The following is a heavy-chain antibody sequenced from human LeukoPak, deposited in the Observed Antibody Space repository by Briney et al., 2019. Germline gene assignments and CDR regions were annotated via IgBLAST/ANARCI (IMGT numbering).Heavy chain of an antibody. CDR1: GYTFTGYY. Sequence: ASVKVSCKASGYTFTGYYMHWVRHAPGQGLEWMGWINPNSGGTNYAQKFQGRVTMTRDTSISTAYMELSRLRSDDTAVYYCARVGGWFGELLPTYYYYGMDVWGQGTTVTVSS. J-gene: IGHJ6*02. V-gene: IGHV1-2*02. D-gene: IGHD3-10*01. CDR3: ARVGGWFGELLPTYYYYGMDV. CDR2: INPNSGGT.